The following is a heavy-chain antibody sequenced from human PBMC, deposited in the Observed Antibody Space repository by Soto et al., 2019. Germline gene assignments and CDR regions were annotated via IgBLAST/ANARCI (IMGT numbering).Heavy chain of an antibody. J-gene: IGHJ6*02. Sequence: PGGSLRLSCAASGFTFSSYWMSWVRQAPGKGLEWVANIKQDGSEKYYVDSVKGRFTISRDNAKNSLYLQMNSLRAEDTAVYYCARETYCSSTSCMVYYYYGMDVWGQGTTVTVSS. V-gene: IGHV3-7*03. CDR3: ARETYCSSTSCMVYYYYGMDV. CDR1: GFTFSSYW. CDR2: IKQDGSEK. D-gene: IGHD2-2*01.